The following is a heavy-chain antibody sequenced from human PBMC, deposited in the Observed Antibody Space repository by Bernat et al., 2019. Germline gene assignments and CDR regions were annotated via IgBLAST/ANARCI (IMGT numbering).Heavy chain of an antibody. CDR2: ISSSSSYT. J-gene: IGHJ6*02. CDR3: ARDTGRGSSWYEPDYYGIDV. CDR1: GFTFSDYY. Sequence: QVQLVESGGGLVKPGGSLRLSCAASGFTFSDYYMSWIRQAPGKGLEWVSYISSSSSYTNYADSVKGRFTISRDNAKNSLYLQMNSLRAEDTAVYYCARDTGRGSSWYEPDYYGIDVWGQGTTVTVSS. D-gene: IGHD6-13*01. V-gene: IGHV3-11*05.